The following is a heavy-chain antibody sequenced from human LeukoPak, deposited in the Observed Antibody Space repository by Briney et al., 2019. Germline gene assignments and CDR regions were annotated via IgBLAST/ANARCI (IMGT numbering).Heavy chain of an antibody. CDR3: AREQLEPTSSYAFDI. CDR1: GFTFSSYW. Sequence: PGGSLRLSCAASGFTFSSYWMSWVRQAPGKGLEWVANIKRDGSEKYYVDSVKGRFTISRDNAKNSLYLQMNSLRAEDTAVYYCAREQLEPTSSYAFDIWGQGTMVTVSS. J-gene: IGHJ3*02. V-gene: IGHV3-7*01. CDR2: IKRDGSEK. D-gene: IGHD1-1*01.